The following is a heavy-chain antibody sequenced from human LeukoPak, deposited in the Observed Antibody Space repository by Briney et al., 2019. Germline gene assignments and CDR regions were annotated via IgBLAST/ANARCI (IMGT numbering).Heavy chain of an antibody. J-gene: IGHJ4*02. CDR2: IIPIFGTA. CDR1: GGTFSSYA. Sequence: ASVKVSCKASGGTFSSYAISWVRQAPGQGLEWMGGIIPIFGTANYAQKFQGRVTITTDESTSTAYMELSSLRSEDTAVYYCVILRGDRDIVVVPAATEGGDYWGQGTLVTVSS. CDR3: VILRGDRDIVVVPAATEGGDY. D-gene: IGHD2-2*01. V-gene: IGHV1-69*05.